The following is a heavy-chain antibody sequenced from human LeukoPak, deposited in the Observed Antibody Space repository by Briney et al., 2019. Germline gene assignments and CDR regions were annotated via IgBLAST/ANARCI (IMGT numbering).Heavy chain of an antibody. D-gene: IGHD5-18*01. Sequence: ASVKVSCTASGYTFTGYYMQWVRQAPGQGLEWMGWINPNSGGTDYAQKFQGRVTITRDTSISTAYMELSSLISDDTAVYYCARGGQLWLIHESNCFDPWGQGTLVTVSS. CDR3: ARGGQLWLIHESNCFDP. CDR1: GYTFTGYY. CDR2: INPNSGGT. J-gene: IGHJ5*02. V-gene: IGHV1-2*02.